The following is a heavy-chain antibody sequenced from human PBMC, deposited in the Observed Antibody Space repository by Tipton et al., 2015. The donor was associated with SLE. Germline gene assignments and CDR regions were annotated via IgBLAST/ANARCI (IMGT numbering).Heavy chain of an antibody. CDR3: ARDKKAPSYYYYYMDV. J-gene: IGHJ6*03. CDR1: GGSIISNY. V-gene: IGHV4-59*01. Sequence: GLVKPSETLSLTCTVSGGSIISNYWSWVRQPPGKGLEWIGYGYNSGTSHYNPSLKSRVTISVDTSKNQFSLKLSSVTAADTAVYYCARDKKAPSYYYYYMDVWGKGTTVTVSS. CDR2: GYNSGTS.